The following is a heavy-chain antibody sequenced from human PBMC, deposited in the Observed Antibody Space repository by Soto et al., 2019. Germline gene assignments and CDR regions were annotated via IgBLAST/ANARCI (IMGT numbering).Heavy chain of an antibody. CDR2: IFYSGST. V-gene: IGHV4-30-4*01. CDR1: GGSISSGDFY. Sequence: QVQLQESGPGLVKPSQTLSLTCTVSGGSISSGDFYWCWIRQPPGKGLEWIGYIFYSGSTYYNPSLKRRITISAETSKNQLTLNLSYVTAAETAMYYCAADPPWEQHVDYWGQGTLVTVSS. D-gene: IGHD1-26*01. CDR3: AADPPWEQHVDY. J-gene: IGHJ4*02.